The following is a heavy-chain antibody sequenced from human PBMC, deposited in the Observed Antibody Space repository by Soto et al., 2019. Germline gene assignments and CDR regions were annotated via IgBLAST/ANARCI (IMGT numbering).Heavy chain of an antibody. CDR1: GFTFSSYA. Sequence: GGSLRLSCAASGFTFSSYAMHWVRQAPGKGLEWVAVISYDGSNKYYADSVKGRFTISRDNSKNTLYLQMNSLRAEDTAVYYCATRQEEVVLWFGEVAAKNYYYYYGMDVWGQGTTVTVSS. CDR2: ISYDGSNK. CDR3: ATRQEEVVLWFGEVAAKNYYYYYGMDV. V-gene: IGHV3-30-3*01. D-gene: IGHD3-10*01. J-gene: IGHJ6*02.